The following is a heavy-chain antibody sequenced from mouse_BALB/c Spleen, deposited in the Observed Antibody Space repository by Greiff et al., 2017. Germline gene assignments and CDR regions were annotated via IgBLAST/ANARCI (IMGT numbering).Heavy chain of an antibody. D-gene: IGHD2-10*02. CDR2: ISSGSSTI. J-gene: IGHJ4*01. Sequence: EVKVVESGGGLVQPGGSRKLSCAASGFTFSSFGMHWVRQAPEKGLEWVAYISSGSSTIYYADTVKGRFTISRDNPKNTLFLQMTSLRSEDTAMYYCARKSMVTFYAMDYWGQGTSVTVSS. CDR3: ARKSMVTFYAMDY. CDR1: GFTFSSFG. V-gene: IGHV5-17*02.